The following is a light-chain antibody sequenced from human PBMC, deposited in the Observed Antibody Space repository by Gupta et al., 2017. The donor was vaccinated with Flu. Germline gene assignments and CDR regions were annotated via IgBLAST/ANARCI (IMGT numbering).Light chain of an antibody. J-gene: IGKJ1*01. Sequence: DVVMTLSPLSLPVTLGQTASITCRSSQSLVYSDGNTDLHWFQQRPGQAPRRLIYLVSHRGSGVPDRFSGSGSGTEFTLKISRVEAEDVGIYFCMQGAHWPWAFGQGTKVEI. CDR1: QSLVYSDGNTD. CDR2: LVS. V-gene: IGKV2-30*01. CDR3: MQGAHWPWA.